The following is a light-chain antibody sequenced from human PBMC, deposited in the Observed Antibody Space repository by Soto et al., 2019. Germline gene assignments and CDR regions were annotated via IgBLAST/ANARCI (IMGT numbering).Light chain of an antibody. CDR3: CSYAGSSIFV. CDR2: EVV. CDR1: SSDVGPYNL. Sequence: QSALTQPASVSGSPGQSITISCTGSSSDVGPYNLVSWYQHHPGKAPKLMISEVVKRPSGVSNRFSGSKSGNTASLTISGLQAEDEADYYCCSYAGSSIFVFGGGTQLTVL. J-gene: IGLJ2*01. V-gene: IGLV2-23*02.